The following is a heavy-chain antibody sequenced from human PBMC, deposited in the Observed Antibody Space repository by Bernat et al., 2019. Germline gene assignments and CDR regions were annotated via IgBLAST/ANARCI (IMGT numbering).Heavy chain of an antibody. CDR1: GFTFSSYS. D-gene: IGHD6-19*01. CDR2: ISSSSSYI. CDR3: ARVGSGWQEAFDY. J-gene: IGHJ4*02. Sequence: EVQLVESGGGLVKPGGSLRLSCAASGFTFSSYSMNWVRQAPGKGLEWVSSISSSSSYIYYADSLKGRFTISRDNAKNSLYLQMNSLRAEDTAVYYCARVGSGWQEAFDYWGQGTLVTVSS. V-gene: IGHV3-21*01.